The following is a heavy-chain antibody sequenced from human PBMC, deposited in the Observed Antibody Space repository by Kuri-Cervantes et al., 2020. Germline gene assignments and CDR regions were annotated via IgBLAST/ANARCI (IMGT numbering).Heavy chain of an antibody. CDR2: ISYDGSNK. D-gene: IGHD6-19*01. CDR1: GFTFSSYA. Sequence: LSLTCAASGFTFSSYAMHWVRQAPGKGLEWVAVISYDGSNKYYADSVKGRFTISRDNSKDTLYLQMNSLRAEDTAVYYCAKEGSSSGWYGGFDYWGQGTLVTVSS. CDR3: AKEGSSSGWYGGFDY. V-gene: IGHV3-30-3*01. J-gene: IGHJ4*02.